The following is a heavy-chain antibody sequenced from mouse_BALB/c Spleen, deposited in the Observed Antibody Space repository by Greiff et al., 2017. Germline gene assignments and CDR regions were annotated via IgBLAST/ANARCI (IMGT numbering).Heavy chain of an antibody. J-gene: IGHJ3*01. V-gene: IGHV5-17*02. CDR3: ARSWDVAY. D-gene: IGHD4-1*01. Sequence: DVQLVESGGGLVQPGGSRKLSCAASGFTFSSFGMHWVRQAPEKGLEWVAYISSGSSTIYYADTVKGRFTISRDNPKNTLFLQMTSLRSEDTAMYYCARSWDVAYWGQGTLVTVSA. CDR2: ISSGSSTI. CDR1: GFTFSSFG.